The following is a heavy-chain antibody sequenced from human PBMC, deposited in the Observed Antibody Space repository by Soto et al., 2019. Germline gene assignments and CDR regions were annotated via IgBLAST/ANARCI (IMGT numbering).Heavy chain of an antibody. Sequence: QVQLVGSGGGVVRPGRSLRLSCAATGFSFSTHGMHWVRQAPGKGLEWVAVIVNDGSEQEYADSVKGRFTISRDNARNILYLQMNNLRAEDTALYYCARDDLYVDNGLDHWGQGTLVTVSS. V-gene: IGHV3-33*01. J-gene: IGHJ4*02. CDR2: IVNDGSEQ. CDR1: GFSFSTHG. CDR3: ARDDLYVDNGLDH. D-gene: IGHD3-10*02.